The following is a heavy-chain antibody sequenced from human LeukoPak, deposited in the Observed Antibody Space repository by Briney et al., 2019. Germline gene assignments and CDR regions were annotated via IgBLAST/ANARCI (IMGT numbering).Heavy chain of an antibody. CDR2: IYYSGST. CDR1: GGSISSSSYY. CDR3: ARQGRSIAAGFVYYYGMDV. D-gene: IGHD6-13*01. J-gene: IGHJ6*02. Sequence: SETLSLTRTVSGGSISSSSYYWGWIRQPPGKGLEWIGSIYYSGSTYYNPSLKSRVTISVDTSKNQFSLKLSSVTAADTAVYYCARQGRSIAAGFVYYYGMDVWGQGTTVTVSS. V-gene: IGHV4-39*01.